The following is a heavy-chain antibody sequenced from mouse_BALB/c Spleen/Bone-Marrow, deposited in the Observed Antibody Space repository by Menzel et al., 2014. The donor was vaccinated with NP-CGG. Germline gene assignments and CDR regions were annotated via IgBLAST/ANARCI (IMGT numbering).Heavy chain of an antibody. CDR3: ARHGSGYD. D-gene: IGHD3-1*01. CDR1: GFAFSSYD. CDR2: ISSGGGNT. J-gene: IGHJ2*01. Sequence: EVKLVESGGGLVKPGGSLKLSCAASGFAFSSYDMSWVRQTPEKRLEWVAYISSGGGNTYYPDTVKGRFTISRDNAKSTLYLQMSSLKSEDTAMYYCARHGSGYDWGQGTTLTVSS. V-gene: IGHV5-12-1*01.